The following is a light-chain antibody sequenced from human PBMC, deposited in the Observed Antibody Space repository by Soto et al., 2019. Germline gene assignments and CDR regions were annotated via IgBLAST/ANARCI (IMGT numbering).Light chain of an antibody. J-gene: IGLJ3*02. CDR1: SCNIGSNA. V-gene: IGLV1-36*01. Sequence: QTVVTQPPSVSEAPRQRVTISCSGTSCNIGSNAGNCYQQLPGKAPKLLIYHDDLLPSGVSDRLSSSTSGTSASLAISGLQSEDEADYYCAAWDDSLNGWVFGGGTQLTVL. CDR2: HDD. CDR3: AAWDDSLNGWV.